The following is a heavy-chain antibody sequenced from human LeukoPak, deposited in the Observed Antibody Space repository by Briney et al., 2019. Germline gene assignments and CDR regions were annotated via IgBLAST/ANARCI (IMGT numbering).Heavy chain of an antibody. CDR1: GGSISSGSYY. V-gene: IGHV4-61*02. J-gene: IGHJ3*02. Sequence: SETLSLTXTVSGGSISSGSYYWSWIGQPAGKGLEWIGRIYTSGSTNYNPSLKSRVTISVDTSKNQFSLKLSSVTAADTAVYYCARAERWLQLNAFDIWGQGTMVTVSS. CDR3: ARAERWLQLNAFDI. D-gene: IGHD5-24*01. CDR2: IYTSGST.